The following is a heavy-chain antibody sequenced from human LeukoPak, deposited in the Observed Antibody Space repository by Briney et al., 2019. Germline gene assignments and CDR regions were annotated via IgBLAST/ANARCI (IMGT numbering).Heavy chain of an antibody. V-gene: IGHV4-61*02. Sequence: SETLSLTCTVSGGSISSGSYYWSWIRQPAGKGLEWIGRIYTSGSTNYNPSLKSRVTISVDTSKNQFPLKLSSVTAADTAVYYCARLYSSGWWDWFDPWGQGTLVTVSS. CDR3: ARLYSSGWWDWFDP. CDR1: GGSISSGSYY. D-gene: IGHD6-19*01. J-gene: IGHJ5*02. CDR2: IYTSGST.